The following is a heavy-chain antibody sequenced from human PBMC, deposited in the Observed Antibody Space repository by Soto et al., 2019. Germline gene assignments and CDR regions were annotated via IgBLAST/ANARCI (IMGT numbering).Heavy chain of an antibody. J-gene: IGHJ4*02. V-gene: IGHV3-30-3*01. CDR3: ARARLETPALDY. Sequence: QVQLVESGGGVVQPGRSLRLSCAASGFTFSSYAMHWVRQAPGKGLEWVAVISYDGSNKYYADSVKGRFTISRDNSKNPLYLQMNSLRAEDTAVYYCARARLETPALDYWVQGTLVTVSS. CDR1: GFTFSSYA. D-gene: IGHD3-16*01. CDR2: ISYDGSNK.